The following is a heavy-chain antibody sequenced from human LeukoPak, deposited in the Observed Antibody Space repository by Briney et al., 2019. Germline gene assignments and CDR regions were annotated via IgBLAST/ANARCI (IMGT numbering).Heavy chain of an antibody. V-gene: IGHV1-8*01. Sequence: ASVTVSCKASGYTFTSYDINWVRQAPGQGLEWMGWMNPNSGNTGYAQKFQGRVTMTRNTSISTAYMELSSLRSEDTAVYYCARGGRDGYNRHNWFDPWGQGTLVTVSS. J-gene: IGHJ5*02. CDR1: GYTFTSYD. CDR3: ARGGRDGYNRHNWFDP. CDR2: MNPNSGNT. D-gene: IGHD5-24*01.